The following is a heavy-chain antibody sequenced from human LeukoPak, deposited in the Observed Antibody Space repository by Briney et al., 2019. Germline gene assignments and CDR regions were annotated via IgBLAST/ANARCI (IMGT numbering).Heavy chain of an antibody. J-gene: IGHJ4*02. V-gene: IGHV3-23*01. CDR3: AKSLGVGGYTRYKGFDQ. CDR2: ISGSGGST. CDR1: GFTFSSYA. D-gene: IGHD3-16*02. Sequence: HPGGSLRPSCAASGFTFSSYAMSWVRQAPGKGLEWVSAISGSGGSTYYADSVKGRFTISRDNSKNTLYLQMNSLRAEDTAVYYCAKSLGVGGYTRYKGFDQWGQGTLVTVSS.